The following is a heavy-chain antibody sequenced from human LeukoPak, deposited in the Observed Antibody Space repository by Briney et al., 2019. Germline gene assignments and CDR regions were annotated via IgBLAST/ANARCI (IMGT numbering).Heavy chain of an antibody. V-gene: IGHV4-31*03. D-gene: IGHD2-21*02. CDR3: ARGSLAGAYCGGDCFPLFDY. J-gene: IGHJ4*02. CDR2: IYYSGST. CDR1: GGSISSGVYY. Sequence: PSQTLSLNCTFSGGSISSGVYYWSWIRQHPGKGLEWIGYIYYSGSTYYSPSLKSRVTISRDTSKNQFSLKLSSVTAADTAVYYCARGSLAGAYCGGDCFPLFDYWGQGTLVTVSS.